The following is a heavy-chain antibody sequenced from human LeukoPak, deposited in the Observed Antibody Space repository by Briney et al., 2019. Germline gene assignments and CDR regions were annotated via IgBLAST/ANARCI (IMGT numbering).Heavy chain of an antibody. CDR1: GFSLTTTGMC. D-gene: IGHD4-11*01. V-gene: IGHV2-70*11. Sequence: SGPTLVKPTQTLTLTCTFSGFSLTTTGMCVSWIRQPPGKALEWLARIDWDDDKYYRTSLKTRLTISKDTSKNQVVLTMTNMDPVDTATYYCARVSRGNYGMYYFDYWGQGTLVTVSS. CDR2: IDWDDDK. CDR3: ARVSRGNYGMYYFDY. J-gene: IGHJ4*02.